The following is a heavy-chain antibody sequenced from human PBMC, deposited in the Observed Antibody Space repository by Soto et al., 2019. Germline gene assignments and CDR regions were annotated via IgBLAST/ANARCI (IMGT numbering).Heavy chain of an antibody. CDR1: GFSVSDYA. CDR2: ISGSGDGT. Sequence: GGSLRLSCAASGFSVSDYAMSWVRQAPGKGLGWVSSISGSGDGTYYGDSVKGRFTLSRDTSQKTLYLQMNNLRGEDTAVYFCTKSRRSVLMVYGFGGMDVWGRGTTVTVS. J-gene: IGHJ6*02. CDR3: TKSRRSVLMVYGFGGMDV. V-gene: IGHV3-23*01. D-gene: IGHD2-8*01.